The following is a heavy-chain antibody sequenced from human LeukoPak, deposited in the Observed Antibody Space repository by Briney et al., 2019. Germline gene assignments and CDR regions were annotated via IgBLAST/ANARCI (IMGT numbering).Heavy chain of an antibody. J-gene: IGHJ4*02. V-gene: IGHV3-30*18. CDR3: TQDVSNGYRLVNFAY. Sequence: PGGSLRLSCVASGFTFSNYGMHWVRQAPGKGLEWVAVISYDETNKYYTESVKGRFTISRDQSKNTLYLQMNSLRVEDTAVYYCTQDVSNGYRLVNFAYWGQGILGSVS. CDR2: ISYDETNK. CDR1: GFTFSNYG. D-gene: IGHD6-13*01.